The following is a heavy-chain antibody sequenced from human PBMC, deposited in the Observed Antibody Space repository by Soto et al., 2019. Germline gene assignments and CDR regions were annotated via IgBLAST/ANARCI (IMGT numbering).Heavy chain of an antibody. CDR2: IIPILGIA. V-gene: IGHV1-69*02. J-gene: IGHJ3*02. D-gene: IGHD6-13*01. CDR3: AGSGAAAGRDAFDI. CDR1: GGTFSSYT. Sequence: QVQLVQSGAEVKKPGSSVKVSCKASGGTFSSYTISWVRQAPGQGLEWMGRIIPILGIANYAQKFQGRVTITADKSTGTAYMELSSLRSEDTAVYYCAGSGAAAGRDAFDIWGQGTMVTVSS.